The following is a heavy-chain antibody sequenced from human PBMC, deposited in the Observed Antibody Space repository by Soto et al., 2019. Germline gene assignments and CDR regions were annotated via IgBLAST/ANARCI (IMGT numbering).Heavy chain of an antibody. CDR1: GFSLSTTGVG. CDR3: AQRLLDYCLGRDRANYFAP. CDR2: IYWDDDK. J-gene: IGHJ5*02. Sequence: QITLKESGPTLVRPTQTLTLTCTFSGFSLSTTGVGVGWIRQPPGKALEWLALIYWDDDKRYSPSLKSRLTITKDTSKNEVILTMTIMDPVDTATYYCAQRLLDYCLGRDRANYFAPCGQGTLVTVSS. D-gene: IGHD3-16*01. V-gene: IGHV2-5*02.